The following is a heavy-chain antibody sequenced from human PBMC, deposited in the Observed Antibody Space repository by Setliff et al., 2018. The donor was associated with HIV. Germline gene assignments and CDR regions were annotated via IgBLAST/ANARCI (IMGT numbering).Heavy chain of an antibody. J-gene: IGHJ5*02. CDR3: ARDLTSNSNCFEP. V-gene: IGHV4-31*03. Sequence: PSETLSLTCSVPGGSLISGGYYWGWIRQHPGKGLEWIGYVYYTGKTYYNPSLESRISMSVDTSKNQFSLKLTSVTAADTAIYYCARDLTSNSNCFEPWGQGTQVTVSS. CDR1: GGSLISGGYY. CDR2: VYYTGKT. D-gene: IGHD4-4*01.